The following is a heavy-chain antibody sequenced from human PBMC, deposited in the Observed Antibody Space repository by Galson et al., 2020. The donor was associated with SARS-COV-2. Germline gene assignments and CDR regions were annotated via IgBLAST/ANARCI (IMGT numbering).Heavy chain of an antibody. CDR2: IWYDGSNK. CDR1: GFTFSKYG. Sequence: GESLKISCAASGFTFSKYGMHWVRQAPGKGLEWVAVIWYDGSNKYYTDSVKGRFTISRDNSKDTLDLQMNSLRAEDTAVYFCARDKGGSGSYWLDYWGQGTLVTVSS. D-gene: IGHD3-10*01. CDR3: ARDKGGSGSYWLDY. J-gene: IGHJ4*02. V-gene: IGHV3-33*01.